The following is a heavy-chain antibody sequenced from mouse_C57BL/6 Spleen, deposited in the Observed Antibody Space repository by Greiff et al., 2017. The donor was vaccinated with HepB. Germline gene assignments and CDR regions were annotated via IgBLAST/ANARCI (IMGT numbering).Heavy chain of an antibody. D-gene: IGHD1-1*01. Sequence: QVQLQQSGAELARPGASVKLSCKASGYTFTSYGISWVKQRTGQGLEWIGEIYPRSGNTYYNEKFKGKATLTADKSSSTAYMELRSLTSEDSAVDFCARKRDYGSSYDYFDYWGQGTTLTVSS. V-gene: IGHV1-81*01. CDR3: ARKRDYGSSYDYFDY. J-gene: IGHJ2*01. CDR2: IYPRSGNT. CDR1: GYTFTSYG.